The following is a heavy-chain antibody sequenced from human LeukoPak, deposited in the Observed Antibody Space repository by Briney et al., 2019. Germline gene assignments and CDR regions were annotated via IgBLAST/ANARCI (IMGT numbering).Heavy chain of an antibody. Sequence: SETLSLTCTVSGGSISSYYWSWIRQPPGKGLEWIGYIYYSGSTNYNPSLKSRVTISVDTSKNQFSLKLSSVTAADTAVYYCARESNSGAAAGDYYYYYYMDVWGKGTTVTVPS. CDR3: ARESNSGAAAGDYYYYYYMDV. D-gene: IGHD6-13*01. CDR1: GGSISSYY. J-gene: IGHJ6*03. CDR2: IYYSGST. V-gene: IGHV4-59*01.